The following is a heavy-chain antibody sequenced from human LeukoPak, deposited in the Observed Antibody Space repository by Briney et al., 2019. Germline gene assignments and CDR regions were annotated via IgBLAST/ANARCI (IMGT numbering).Heavy chain of an antibody. J-gene: IGHJ4*02. D-gene: IGHD5-12*01. Sequence: GXXXXXXXSXXXXRQPPGKGLERIGYIYHSGSTYYNPSLKSRFTISVNRSKNQFSLKLSSVTAADTAVYYCARATRDIVATILFDYWGQGTLVTVSS. V-gene: IGHV4-30-2*01. CDR1: GXXXXXXXS. CDR3: ARATRDIVATILFDY. CDR2: IYHSGST.